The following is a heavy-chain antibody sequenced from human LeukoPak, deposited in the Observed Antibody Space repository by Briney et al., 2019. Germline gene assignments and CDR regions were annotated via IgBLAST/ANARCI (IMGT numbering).Heavy chain of an antibody. CDR1: GYTFTSYY. CDR2: IIPIFGTA. J-gene: IGHJ4*02. CDR3: ARDLSSSWYGQIDY. Sequence: SVKVSCKAPGYTFTSYYMHWVRQAPGQGLEWMGGIIPIFGTANYAQKFQGRVTITADKSTSTAYMELSSLRSEDTAVYYCARDLSSSWYGQIDYWGQGTLVTVSS. V-gene: IGHV1-69*06. D-gene: IGHD6-13*01.